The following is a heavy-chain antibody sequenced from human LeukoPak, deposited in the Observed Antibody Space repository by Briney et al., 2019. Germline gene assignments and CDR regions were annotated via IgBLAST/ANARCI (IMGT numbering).Heavy chain of an antibody. V-gene: IGHV3-48*03. CDR3: ARSRWGLGYCSTTSCYSFDY. D-gene: IGHD2-2*01. CDR2: ISGSGSTI. Sequence: PGGSLRLSCAASGFTFSSFEINWVRQAPGRGLKWVSYISGSGSTIYYADSVKGRFTISRDNAKNSLYLQMNSLRAGDTAVYYCARSRWGLGYCSTTSCYSFDYWGQGTLVTVSS. CDR1: GFTFSSFE. J-gene: IGHJ4*02.